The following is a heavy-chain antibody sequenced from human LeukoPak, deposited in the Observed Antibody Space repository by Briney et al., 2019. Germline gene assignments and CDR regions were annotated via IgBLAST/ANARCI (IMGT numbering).Heavy chain of an antibody. CDR2: ISAYNGNT. CDR1: GYTFTSYG. CDR3: ARDRDSSGYYYRYGMDV. V-gene: IGHV1-18*01. D-gene: IGHD3-22*01. J-gene: IGHJ6*02. Sequence: ASVKASCKASGYTFTSYGISWVRQAPGQGLEWMGWISAYNGNTNYAQKLQGRVTMTTDTSTSTAYMELRSLRSDDTAVYYCARDRDSSGYYYRYGMDVWGQGTTVTVSS.